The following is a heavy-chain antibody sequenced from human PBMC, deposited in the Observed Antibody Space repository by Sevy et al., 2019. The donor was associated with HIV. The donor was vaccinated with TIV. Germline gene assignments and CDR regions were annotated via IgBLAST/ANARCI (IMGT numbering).Heavy chain of an antibody. CDR2: IKLDGSEK. V-gene: IGHV3-7*03. J-gene: IGHJ6*02. CDR1: GFTFNRYW. Sequence: GGSLRLSCAASGFTFNRYWMSWVRQAPGKGLQWVANIKLDGSEKYYLDSVRGRFTISRDNAKNSLYLQMNSLRAEDTAVYYCARECNSATCLWGLDVWGLGTTVTVSS. CDR3: ARECNSATCLWGLDV. D-gene: IGHD1-26*01.